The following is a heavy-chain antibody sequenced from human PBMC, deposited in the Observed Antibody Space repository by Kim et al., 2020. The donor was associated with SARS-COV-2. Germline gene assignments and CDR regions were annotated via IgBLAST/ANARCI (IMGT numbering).Heavy chain of an antibody. V-gene: IGHV3-23*01. CDR3: AKGSGYSAYLPLDY. D-gene: IGHD5-12*01. Sequence: GGSLRLSCAASGFTFSSYAMNWVRQGPGKGLEWVSAISGSGGNTYYADSVKGRFTISRDNSKNTLYLQMSSLRADDTAIYFCAKGSGYSAYLPLDYWGQGTLVTVSS. CDR1: GFTFSSYA. CDR2: ISGSGGNT. J-gene: IGHJ4*02.